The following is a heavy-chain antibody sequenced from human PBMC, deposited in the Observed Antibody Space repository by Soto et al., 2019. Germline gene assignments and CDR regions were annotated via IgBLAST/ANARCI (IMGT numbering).Heavy chain of an antibody. J-gene: IGHJ4*02. V-gene: IGHV1-69*13. CDR1: GGTFSTFG. CDR2: IIPCFGTA. D-gene: IGHD4-17*01. Sequence: SLKVSCNASGGTFSTFGISWVRQAPGQGLEWMGVIIPCFGTARYSDKFEDRITITADESTNTVYVDLRSLTSEDTAIYYCAKSAPMDAGDKYYYDXWGQGALVTVS. CDR3: AKSAPMDAGDKYYYDX.